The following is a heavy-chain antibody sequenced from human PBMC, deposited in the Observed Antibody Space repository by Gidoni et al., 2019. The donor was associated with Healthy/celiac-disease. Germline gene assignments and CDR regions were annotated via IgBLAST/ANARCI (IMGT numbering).Heavy chain of an antibody. CDR3: ARVTYYYDSSGPIDAFDI. V-gene: IGHV4-59*01. D-gene: IGHD3-22*01. CDR1: GGSISSYY. Sequence: QVQLQESGPGLVKPSETLSLTCPVSGGSISSYYWSWIRQPPGKGLEWIGYIYYSGSTNYNPSLKSRVTISVDTSKNQFSLKLSSVTAADTAVYYCARVTYYYDSSGPIDAFDIWGQGTMVTVSS. CDR2: IYYSGST. J-gene: IGHJ3*02.